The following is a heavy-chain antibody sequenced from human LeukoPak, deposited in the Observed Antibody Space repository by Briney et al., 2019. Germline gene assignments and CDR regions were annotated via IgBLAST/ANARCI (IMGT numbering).Heavy chain of an antibody. V-gene: IGHV2-70*11. J-gene: IGHJ3*02. D-gene: IGHD3-10*01. CDR1: GFSLSTSGMC. CDR3: ARIMVRGVTHAFDI. Sequence: SGPALVKPTQPLTLTCTFSGFSLSTSGMCVSWIRQPPGKALEWLARIDWDDDKCYSTSLKTRLTISKDTSKNQVVLTMTNMDPVDTATYYCARIMVRGVTHAFDIWGQGTMVTVSS. CDR2: IDWDDDK.